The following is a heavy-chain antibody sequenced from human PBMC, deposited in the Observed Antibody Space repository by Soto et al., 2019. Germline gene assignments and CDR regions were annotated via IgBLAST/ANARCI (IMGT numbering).Heavy chain of an antibody. CDR3: GRQGIGNLHGLVDV. Sequence: QVQLQQSGPGLVKPSETLSLTCSVSSGPSSSHNWGWIRQPPGRGLEWIGYVYSTGGTSYNPSLKIRVTIAADTSTNHICLALTSVTAADTAVYSCGRQGIGNLHGLVDVWGQGTTVRVSS. V-gene: IGHV4-59*08. CDR2: VYSTGGT. J-gene: IGHJ6*01. D-gene: IGHD1-1*01. CDR1: SGPSSSHN.